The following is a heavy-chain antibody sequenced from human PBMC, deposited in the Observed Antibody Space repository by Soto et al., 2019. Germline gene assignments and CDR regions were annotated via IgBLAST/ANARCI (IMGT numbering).Heavy chain of an antibody. CDR2: IIPMFGTP. Sequence: SVKVSCKASGVTFNRQDMSCVRQAPGQGLEWMGGIIPMFGTPHYAEKFQDRVTITADEYKGTAYLELSSLTSDATAVYYCATSEGSDGYSFEYWGPGTLVTVSS. V-gene: IGHV1-69*13. CDR3: ATSEGSDGYSFEY. J-gene: IGHJ4*02. D-gene: IGHD5-12*01. CDR1: GVTFNRQD.